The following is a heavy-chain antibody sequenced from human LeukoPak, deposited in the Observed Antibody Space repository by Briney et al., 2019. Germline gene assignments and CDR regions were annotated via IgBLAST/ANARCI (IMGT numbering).Heavy chain of an antibody. CDR1: GFTFSSYG. Sequence: GRSLRLSCAASGFTFSSYGMHWVRQDPGKGLEWVAVISYDGSNKYYADSVKGRFTISRDNSKNTLYLQMNSLRAEDTAVYYCAKGGYYDSSGYPDAFDIWGQGTMVTVSS. V-gene: IGHV3-30*18. CDR2: ISYDGSNK. CDR3: AKGGYYDSSGYPDAFDI. D-gene: IGHD3-22*01. J-gene: IGHJ3*02.